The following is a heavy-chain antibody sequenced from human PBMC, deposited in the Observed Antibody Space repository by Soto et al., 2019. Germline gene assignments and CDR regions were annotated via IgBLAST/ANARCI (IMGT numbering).Heavy chain of an antibody. CDR3: ARDSRYFDWLFNGMDV. D-gene: IGHD3-9*01. CDR1: GYTFTSYG. Sequence: PSVKVSCKASGYTFTSYGISWVRQAPGQGLEWMGWISAYNGNTNYAQKLQGRVTMTTDTSTSTAYMELRSLRSDDTAVYYCARDSRYFDWLFNGMDVWGQGTTVTVSS. J-gene: IGHJ6*02. V-gene: IGHV1-18*04. CDR2: ISAYNGNT.